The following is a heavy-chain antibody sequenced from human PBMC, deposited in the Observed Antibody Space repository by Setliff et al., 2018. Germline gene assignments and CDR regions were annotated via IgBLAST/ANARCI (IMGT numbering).Heavy chain of an antibody. CDR2: INPGGGNA. D-gene: IGHD6-13*01. CDR1: GYGLTTYY. V-gene: IGHV1-46*01. J-gene: IGHJ4*02. Sequence: ASVKVSCKASGYGLTTYYMHWVRQAPGQGLEWMGIINPGGGNASYAQKFQSRVTMTRDTSTSTFYMELSMLRSEDTAVYYCARGGMAAAGRKGVFEYWGQGSLVTVSS. CDR3: ARGGMAAAGRKGVFEY.